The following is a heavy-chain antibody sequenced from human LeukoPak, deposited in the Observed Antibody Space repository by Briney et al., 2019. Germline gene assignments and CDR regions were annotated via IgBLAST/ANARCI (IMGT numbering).Heavy chain of an antibody. D-gene: IGHD5-18*01. Sequence: PGGSLRLSCAASGFTFSSYAMHWVRQAPGKGLEWVAVISYDGSNKYYADSVKGRFTISRDNSKNTQYLQMNSLRAEDTAVYYCARGAYIQLWPYYFDYWGQGTLVTVSS. CDR3: ARGAYIQLWPYYFDY. CDR1: GFTFSSYA. CDR2: ISYDGSNK. V-gene: IGHV3-30-3*01. J-gene: IGHJ4*02.